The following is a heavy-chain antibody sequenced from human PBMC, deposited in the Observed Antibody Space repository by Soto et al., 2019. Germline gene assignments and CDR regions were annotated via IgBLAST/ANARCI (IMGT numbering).Heavy chain of an antibody. CDR2: ISSSGSTI. D-gene: IGHD2-2*01. V-gene: IGHV3-11*01. CDR3: ARSLAPGPCFFCSSYFDY. CDR1: GFTFSDYY. J-gene: IGHJ4*02. Sequence: GGSLRLSCAASGFTFSDYYMSWIRQAPGKGLEWVSYISSSGSTIYYADSVKGRFTISRDNAKNSLYLQMNSLRAEDTAVYYCARSLAPGPCFFCSSYFDYWGQGTPVTVSS.